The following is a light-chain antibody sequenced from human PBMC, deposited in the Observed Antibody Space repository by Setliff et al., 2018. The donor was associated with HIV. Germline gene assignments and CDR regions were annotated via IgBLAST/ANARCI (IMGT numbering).Light chain of an antibody. J-gene: IGLJ1*01. CDR1: NIGSKS. CDR2: YDS. V-gene: IGLV3-21*04. CDR3: QVWDSSSDHLYV. Sequence: SYELTQPPSVSVAPGKTARITCGGNNIGSKSVHWYQQKPGQAPVLVIYYDSDRPSGIPERFSGSNSGNTATLTISWVEAGDEADYYCQVWDSSSDHLYVFGTGTKVTVL.